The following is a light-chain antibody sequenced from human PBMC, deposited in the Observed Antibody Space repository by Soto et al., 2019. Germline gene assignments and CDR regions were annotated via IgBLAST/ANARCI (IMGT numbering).Light chain of an antibody. V-gene: IGLV2-8*01. CDR2: EVS. J-gene: IGLJ1*01. CDR3: SSYAGGNYV. Sequence: QSVLTQPPSASGSPGQSVTISCTGTSSDVGGYNYVSWYQQHPGKAPKLMIFEVSKRPSGVPDRFSGSKSGNMASLTVSGLQAEDEADYYCSSYAGGNYVFGTGTKLTVL. CDR1: SSDVGGYNY.